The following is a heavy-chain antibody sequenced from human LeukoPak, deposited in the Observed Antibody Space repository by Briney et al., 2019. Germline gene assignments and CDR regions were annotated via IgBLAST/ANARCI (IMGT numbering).Heavy chain of an antibody. Sequence: RGCLRLSCAASGFTFSNYLMSWVRQAPGEGLEWVGNIEQEGGEKNYVHSVKGRFIISRDNPRNSLYLQMNSLRAGETAVYYCASDRGDTTFDYWGQGTLVSVSS. CDR2: IEQEGGEK. CDR3: ASDRGDTTFDY. J-gene: IGHJ4*02. V-gene: IGHV3-7*01. CDR1: GFTFSNYL. D-gene: IGHD2-21*02.